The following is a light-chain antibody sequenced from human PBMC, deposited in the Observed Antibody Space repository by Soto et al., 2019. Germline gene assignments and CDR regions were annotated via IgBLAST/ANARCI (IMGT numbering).Light chain of an antibody. J-gene: IGKJ2*01. V-gene: IGKV4-1*01. Sequence: DIVMTQSPDSLAVSLGERATINCKSSQSVLYSSNNKNYLGWYQQKPGQTPKLLIYWASTRDSGVPDRFSGSGSGTDLTLTISSLQAEDVALYYCQQYYSPPYTFGQGTRLEIK. CDR2: WAS. CDR3: QQYYSPPYT. CDR1: QSVLYSSNNKNY.